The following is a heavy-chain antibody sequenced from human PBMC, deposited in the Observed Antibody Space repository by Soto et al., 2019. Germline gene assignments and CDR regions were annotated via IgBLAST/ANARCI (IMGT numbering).Heavy chain of an antibody. J-gene: IGHJ4*02. V-gene: IGHV3-30*18. D-gene: IGHD2-2*01. Sequence: GGSLRLSCAASGFTFSSYGMHWVRQAPGKGLEWVAVISYDGSNKYYADSVKGRFTISRDNSKNTLYLQMNSLRAEDTAVYYCAKADCSSTSCHRNFDYWGQGTLVTVSS. CDR1: GFTFSSYG. CDR2: ISYDGSNK. CDR3: AKADCSSTSCHRNFDY.